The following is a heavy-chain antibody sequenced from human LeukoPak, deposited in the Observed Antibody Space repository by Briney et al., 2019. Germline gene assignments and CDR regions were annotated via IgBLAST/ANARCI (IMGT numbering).Heavy chain of an antibody. V-gene: IGHV3-23*01. D-gene: IGHD3-10*01. CDR1: GFTFNNYA. CDR2: ISDVEFST. J-gene: IGHJ4*02. CDR3: ARHDSYIPY. Sequence: QAGGSLGLSCAASGFTFNNYAMSWVRQAPGKGLEWVSGISDVEFSTYYTDSVKGRFTISRDNSKNTVYLQMNNLRTGDTAVYFCARHDSYIPYWGQGTLVTVSS.